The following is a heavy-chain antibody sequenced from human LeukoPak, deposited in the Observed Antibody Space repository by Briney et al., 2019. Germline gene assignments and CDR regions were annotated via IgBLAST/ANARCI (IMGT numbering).Heavy chain of an antibody. V-gene: IGHV3-7*01. J-gene: IGHJ4*02. CDR1: GLSLRTYW. CDR3: ARGGGIAAAGTTYYFDY. D-gene: IGHD6-13*01. CDR2: IKEDGSEK. Sequence: GGSLRLSCAASGLSLRTYWMSWVRQAPGKGLEWVANIKEDGSEKYYVDSVKGRFTISRDNAKNSLYLQMNSLRAEDTAVYYCARGGGIAAAGTTYYFDYWGQGTLVTVSS.